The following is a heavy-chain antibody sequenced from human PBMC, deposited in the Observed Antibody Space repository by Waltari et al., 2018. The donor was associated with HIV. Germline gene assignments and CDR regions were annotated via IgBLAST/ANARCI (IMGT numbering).Heavy chain of an antibody. V-gene: IGHV3-30*18. D-gene: IGHD1-1*01. CDR1: GFIFTYFG. Sequence: QVQLVESGGGVVQRGRSLRLSCAASGFIFTYFGSHRVRPAPRKGLDGVAVISFDGTNKYYADSVKGRFPVSRDKSKNTLFRQMYSLRAEDTALYYCAKGSAGATSYYYYVMDVWGQGTTVTVFS. CDR3: AKGSAGATSYYYYVMDV. J-gene: IGHJ6*02. CDR2: ISFDGTNK.